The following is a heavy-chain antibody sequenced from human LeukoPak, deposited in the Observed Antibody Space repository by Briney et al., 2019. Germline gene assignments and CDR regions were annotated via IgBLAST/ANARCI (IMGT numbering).Heavy chain of an antibody. CDR2: IYYSGST. J-gene: IGHJ4*02. D-gene: IGHD1-26*01. Sequence: TSETLSLTCTVSGGSISSGGYYWSWIRQHPGKGLEWIGYIYYSGSTYYNPSLKSRVTISVDTSKNQFSLKLSSVTAADTAVYYCVRDRELNYWGQGTLVTVSS. CDR3: VRDRELNY. V-gene: IGHV4-31*03. CDR1: GGSISSGGYY.